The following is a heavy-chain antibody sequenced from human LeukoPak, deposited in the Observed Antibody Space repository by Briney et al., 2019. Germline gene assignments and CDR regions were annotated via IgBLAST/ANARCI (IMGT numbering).Heavy chain of an antibody. V-gene: IGHV3-23*01. J-gene: IGHJ4*02. CDR3: AKDGGLWISAHWGDS. D-gene: IGHD2-2*03. Sequence: PGGSLRLSCTASGFTFSSYTMSWVRQAPGKGLKWVSTISTGGGNTYYAASVQGRFTVSRDDSKNTLYLQMSSLRAEDTAVYYCAKDGGLWISAHWGDSWGRGTLVTVSS. CDR2: ISTGGGNT. CDR1: GFTFSSYT.